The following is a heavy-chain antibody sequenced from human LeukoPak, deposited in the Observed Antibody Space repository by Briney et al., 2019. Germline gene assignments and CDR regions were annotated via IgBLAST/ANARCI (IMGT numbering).Heavy chain of an antibody. Sequence: GGSLRLSCAASGLTFSRYAMTWVRQAPGKGLEWVSSIPVSGDPTYYVDSVRGRFTVSRDNSKNTLYLQMNSLKTEDTAVYYCTTEVLRKYWSSTTWYYYYMDVWGKGTTVTVSS. CDR3: TTEVLRKYWSSTTWYYYYMDV. J-gene: IGHJ6*03. V-gene: IGHV3-23*01. CDR2: IPVSGDPT. D-gene: IGHD2-2*01. CDR1: GLTFSRYA.